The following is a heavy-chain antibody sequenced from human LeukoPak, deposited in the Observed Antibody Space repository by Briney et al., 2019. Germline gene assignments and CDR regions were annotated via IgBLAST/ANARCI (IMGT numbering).Heavy chain of an antibody. V-gene: IGHV3-66*01. D-gene: IGHD1-1*01. CDR3: ARDPYGTGAFDY. Sequence: PGGSLRLSCAASGFTVSSNYMNWVRQAPGKGLEWVSVVYTGGSTYYADSVKGRFTISRDNPKNTVYLQVNSLRAEDTAVYYYARDPYGTGAFDYWGQGTLVTVSS. CDR1: GFTVSSNY. CDR2: VYTGGST. J-gene: IGHJ4*02.